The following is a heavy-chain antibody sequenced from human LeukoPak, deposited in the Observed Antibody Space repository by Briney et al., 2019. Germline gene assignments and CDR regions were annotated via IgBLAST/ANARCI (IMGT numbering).Heavy chain of an antibody. Sequence: GASVKVSCRASGDTLTVHNIHWMRQAPGRGLEWMGWIHPSSGARQYAQKFQGRVTMTRDTSISTAYMELSSLRSDDTAIYYCAVSVQAASIPAFDYWGQGALLTVSS. V-gene: IGHV1-2*02. D-gene: IGHD6-25*01. CDR2: IHPSSGAR. CDR3: AVSVQAASIPAFDY. CDR1: GDTLTVHN. J-gene: IGHJ4*02.